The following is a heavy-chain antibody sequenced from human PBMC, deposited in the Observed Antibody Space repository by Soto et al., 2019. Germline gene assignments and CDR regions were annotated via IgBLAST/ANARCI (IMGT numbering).Heavy chain of an antibody. J-gene: IGHJ5*02. V-gene: IGHV4-59*01. Sequence: PSETLSLTCSVSGGSISGAYWSWIRQPPGKELELVAYIYYTGSAYYNPSLKSRLSMSIDTSKNQFSLKMTSVTDADTAMYYCAKVARIAAAGTWFDPWGQGLPVTLSS. CDR1: GGSISGAY. CDR3: AKVARIAAAGTWFDP. CDR2: IYYTGSA. D-gene: IGHD6-13*01.